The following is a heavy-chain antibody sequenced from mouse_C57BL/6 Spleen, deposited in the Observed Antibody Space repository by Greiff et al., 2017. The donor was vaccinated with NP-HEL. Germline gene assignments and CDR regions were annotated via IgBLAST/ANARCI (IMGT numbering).Heavy chain of an antibody. CDR3: AKGDSDYYGSSPFAY. CDR1: GYTFTSYW. J-gene: IGHJ3*01. CDR2: IDPSDSYT. Sequence: QVQLQQPGAELVKPGASVKLSCKASGYTFTSYWMQWVKQRPGQGLEWIGEIDPSDSYTNYNQKFKGKATLTVDTSSSTAYMQLSSLTSEDSAVYYCAKGDSDYYGSSPFAYWGQGTLVTVSA. V-gene: IGHV1-50*01. D-gene: IGHD1-1*01.